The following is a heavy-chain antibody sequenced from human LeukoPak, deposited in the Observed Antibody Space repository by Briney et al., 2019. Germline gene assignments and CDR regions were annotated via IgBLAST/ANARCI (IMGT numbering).Heavy chain of an antibody. CDR2: IRSKAKSYAT. J-gene: IGHJ4*02. D-gene: IGHD3-3*01. CDR3: TRQDYDFWSGGNDY. CDR1: GFTFSGSA. Sequence: GGSLKLSCAASGFTFSGSAMHWVRQASGKGLVWVGRIRSKAKSYATAYAASVKGRFTISRDDSKNTAYLQMNSLKTEDTAVYYCTRQDYDFWSGGNDYWGQGTLVTVSS. V-gene: IGHV3-73*01.